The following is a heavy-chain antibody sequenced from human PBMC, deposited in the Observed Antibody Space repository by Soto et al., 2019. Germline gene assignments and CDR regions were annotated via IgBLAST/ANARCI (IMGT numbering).Heavy chain of an antibody. Sequence: QVQLQQWGAGLLKPSETLSLTCAVYGGSFSGYYWSWIRQPPGKGLEWIGEINHSGSTNYNPSLKSRVTISVDTSKNQFSLKLSSVTAADTAVYYCARAGTGYSSGWYPKRFGPWGQGTLVTVSS. J-gene: IGHJ5*02. CDR1: GGSFSGYY. CDR3: ARAGTGYSSGWYPKRFGP. D-gene: IGHD6-19*01. V-gene: IGHV4-34*01. CDR2: INHSGST.